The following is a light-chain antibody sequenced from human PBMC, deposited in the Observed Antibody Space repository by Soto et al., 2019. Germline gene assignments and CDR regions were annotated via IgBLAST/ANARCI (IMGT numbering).Light chain of an antibody. CDR3: QQYSIWRT. J-gene: IGKJ1*01. CDR1: ESVSTN. Sequence: EIVMTQSPATLSLAPVERVTLSCRASESVSTNLAWYQQKAGQAPRLLIYGASTRATGIPARFSGSGSGTEFTLTISSLQSEDFAVYYCQQYSIWRTFGQGTKVDIK. V-gene: IGKV3-15*01. CDR2: GAS.